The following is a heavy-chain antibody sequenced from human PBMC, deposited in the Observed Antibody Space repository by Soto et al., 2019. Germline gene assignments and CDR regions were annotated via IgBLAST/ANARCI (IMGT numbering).Heavy chain of an antibody. V-gene: IGHV1-8*01. Sequence: GASVKVSCKASGYTFTDYDINWVRQAPGQGLEWMGWMNPNTGNTRYAQHFQGRLIMTRDTSINTAFMELSSLRSEDTALYYCARGEDIVVVPAATPYYYYGMDVWGQGTTVTVSS. CDR2: MNPNTGNT. CDR1: GYTFTDYD. CDR3: ARGEDIVVVPAATPYYYYGMDV. J-gene: IGHJ6*02. D-gene: IGHD2-2*02.